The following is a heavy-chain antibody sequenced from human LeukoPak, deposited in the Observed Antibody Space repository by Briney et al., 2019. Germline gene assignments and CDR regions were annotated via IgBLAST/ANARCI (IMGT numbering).Heavy chain of an antibody. CDR2: INHSGST. Sequence: SETLSLTCAVCGGSFSDYYWSWIRQPPGKGLEWIGEINHSGSTNYNPSLKSRVTISVDTSKNQFSLKLSSVTAADTAVYYCARLTYYYGSGSYYEHFDYWGQGTLVTVSS. D-gene: IGHD3-10*01. CDR1: GGSFSDYY. CDR3: ARLTYYYGSGSYYEHFDY. V-gene: IGHV4-34*01. J-gene: IGHJ4*02.